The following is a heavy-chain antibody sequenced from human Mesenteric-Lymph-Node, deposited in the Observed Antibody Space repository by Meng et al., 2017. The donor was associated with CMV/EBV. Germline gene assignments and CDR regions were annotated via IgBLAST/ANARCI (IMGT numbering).Heavy chain of an antibody. D-gene: IGHD1-20*01. V-gene: IGHV1-69*10. CDR2: IIPILGIA. Sequence: SVKVSCKASGGTFSSYAISWVRQAPGQGLEWMGGIIPILGIANYAQKFQGRVTITADKSTSTAYMELSRLRFDDTAVYYCARDPYNWRGVFDYWGQGTQVTVSS. CDR3: ARDPYNWRGVFDY. CDR1: GGTFSSYA. J-gene: IGHJ4*02.